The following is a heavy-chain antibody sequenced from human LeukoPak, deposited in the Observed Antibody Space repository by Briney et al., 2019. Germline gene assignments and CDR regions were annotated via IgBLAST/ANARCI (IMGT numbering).Heavy chain of an antibody. D-gene: IGHD6-19*01. CDR1: GFTFSGYW. CDR3: TRAGYSSGFDS. V-gene: IGHV3-74*03. Sequence: GGSLRLSCAASGFTFSGYWMHWVRQAPGKGLVWVSRINSDGYSITYADSVKGRFTISRDNAKNTLYLQMNSLIAEDTAVYFCTRAGYSSGFDSCGQGTLVTVYS. J-gene: IGHJ5*01. CDR2: INSDGYSI.